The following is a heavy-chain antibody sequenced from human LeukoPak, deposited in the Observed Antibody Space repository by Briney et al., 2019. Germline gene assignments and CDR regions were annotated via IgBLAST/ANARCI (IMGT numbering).Heavy chain of an antibody. V-gene: IGHV3-30-3*01. Sequence: GGSLRLSCAASGFTFSSYAMHWVRQAPGKGLEWVAVISYDGSNKYYADSVKGRFTISRDNSKNTLYLQMNSLRAEDTAVYYCARVITGTTGYYGMDVWGQGTTVTVSS. CDR1: GFTFSSYA. CDR2: ISYDGSNK. CDR3: ARVITGTTGYYGMDV. J-gene: IGHJ6*02. D-gene: IGHD1-20*01.